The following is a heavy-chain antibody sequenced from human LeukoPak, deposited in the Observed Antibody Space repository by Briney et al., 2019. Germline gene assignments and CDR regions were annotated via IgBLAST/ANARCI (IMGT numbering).Heavy chain of an antibody. V-gene: IGHV3-21*01. J-gene: IGHJ6*02. CDR2: ISSSSSYI. CDR3: ARDRMVRGVILPAYGMDV. D-gene: IGHD3-10*01. Sequence: GRSLRLSCAASGFTFSSYGMLWVRQAPGKGLEWVSSISSSSSYIYYADSVKGRFTISRDNAKNSLYLQMNSLRAEDTAVYYCARDRMVRGVILPAYGMDVWGQGTTVTVSS. CDR1: GFTFSSYG.